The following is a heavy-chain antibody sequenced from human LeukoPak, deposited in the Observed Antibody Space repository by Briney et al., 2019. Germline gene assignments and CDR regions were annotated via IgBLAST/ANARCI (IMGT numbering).Heavy chain of an antibody. J-gene: IGHJ4*02. CDR3: ASGSVRSPFDY. CDR1: GFTFTTYW. V-gene: IGHV3-7*01. CDR2: INQDGSEK. Sequence: GGSLRLSCAASGFTFTTYWMTWVRQAPGKGLEWVANINQDGSEKYFVDSVKGRFTISRDNAKNSLYLQMNSLRVEDTAVYYCASGSVRSPFDYWGQGTLVTVSS. D-gene: IGHD6-13*01.